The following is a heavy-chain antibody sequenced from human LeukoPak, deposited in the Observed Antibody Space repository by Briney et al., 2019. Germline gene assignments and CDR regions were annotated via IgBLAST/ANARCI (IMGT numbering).Heavy chain of an antibody. D-gene: IGHD1-1*01. CDR2: TYYRSKWYN. J-gene: IGHJ4*02. Sequence: SQTLSLTCAISGDSVSSNSAAWNWIRQSPSRGLEWLGRTYYRSKWYNDYAVSVKSRIVINPDTSKNQFSLRLSSVTPEDTAVYYCTRDGIRVLDYWGQGILVTVSS. V-gene: IGHV6-1*01. CDR3: TRDGIRVLDY. CDR1: GDSVSSNSAA.